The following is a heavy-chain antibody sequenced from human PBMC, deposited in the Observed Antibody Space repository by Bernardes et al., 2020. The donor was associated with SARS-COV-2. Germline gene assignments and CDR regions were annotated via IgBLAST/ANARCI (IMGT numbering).Heavy chain of an antibody. CDR3: ARDLGYCTNGVCSP. CDR2: INPDGSST. D-gene: IGHD2-8*01. V-gene: IGHV3-74*01. J-gene: IGHJ5*02. Sequence: GGSLRLSCAASGFTFSSSWMHWVRQIPGKGLVWVSRINPDGSSTNYADSVKGRFTISRDNAKNMLFLQMSGLRAEDTAMYYCARDLGYCTNGVCSPWGQGTLVTVSS. CDR1: GFTFSSSW.